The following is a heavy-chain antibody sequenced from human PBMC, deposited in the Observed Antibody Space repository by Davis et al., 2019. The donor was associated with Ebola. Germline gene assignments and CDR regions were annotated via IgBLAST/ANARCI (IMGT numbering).Heavy chain of an antibody. CDR1: GYSFTSYW. D-gene: IGHD6-19*01. V-gene: IGHV5-51*01. CDR3: ARGGPYSGYIAVAFDY. J-gene: IGHJ4*02. Sequence: GESLKISCKGSGYSFTSYWIGWVRQMPGKGLEWMGIIYPGDSDTRYSPSFQGQVTISADKSISTAYLQWSSLKASDTAMYYCARGGPYSGYIAVAFDYWGQGTLVTVSS. CDR2: IYPGDSDT.